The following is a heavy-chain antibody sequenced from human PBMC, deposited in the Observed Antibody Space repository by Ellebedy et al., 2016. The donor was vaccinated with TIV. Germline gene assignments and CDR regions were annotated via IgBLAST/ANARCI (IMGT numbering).Heavy chain of an antibody. V-gene: IGHV4-59*12. CDR3: ARGSRLTGTRCSDY. CDR1: GGPISSDS. J-gene: IGHJ4*02. Sequence: SETLSLXXTVSGGPISSDSWGWIRQPPGKGLQWIGYMYYSGSTTYNPSLKSRVTISKDTSKNQVSLRLSSVTAADTAVYYCARGSRLTGTRCSDYWGQGTLVTVSS. D-gene: IGHD1-7*01. CDR2: MYYSGST.